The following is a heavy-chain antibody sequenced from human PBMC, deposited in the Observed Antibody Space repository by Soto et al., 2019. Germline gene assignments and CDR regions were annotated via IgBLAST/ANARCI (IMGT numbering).Heavy chain of an antibody. Sequence: QVQLQESGPGLVKPSQTLSLTCTVSGGSISSGGYYWSWIRQHPGKGLEWIGYIYYSGSTYYNPSLQSRVTISVDTSKNQLSLKLISVTAADTALYYCARGRRKWFGDFVGWFDPWGQGTLVTVSS. CDR2: IYYSGST. J-gene: IGHJ5*02. CDR1: GGSISSGGYY. D-gene: IGHD3-10*01. CDR3: ARGRRKWFGDFVGWFDP. V-gene: IGHV4-31*03.